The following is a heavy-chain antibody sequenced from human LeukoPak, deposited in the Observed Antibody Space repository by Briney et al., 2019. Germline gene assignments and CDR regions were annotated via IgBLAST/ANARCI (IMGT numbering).Heavy chain of an antibody. Sequence: GGSLRLSCAASGFTFRGNLLHWIRQAPGKGLEWVAGSSSDGGEQYYADSVKGRFTFSRDNSKSTLVLQMSSLRPDDTAVYYCARESSSRRFVFDVWGQGTVVTVSS. CDR3: ARESSSRRFVFDV. V-gene: IGHV3-30*15. CDR1: GFTFRGNL. J-gene: IGHJ3*01. CDR2: SSSDGGEQ. D-gene: IGHD6-13*01.